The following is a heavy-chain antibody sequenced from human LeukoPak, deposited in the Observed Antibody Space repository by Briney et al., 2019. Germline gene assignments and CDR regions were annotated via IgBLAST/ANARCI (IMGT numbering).Heavy chain of an antibody. J-gene: IGHJ4*02. CDR3: ARVGYCSSTSCYTGRYFDY. Sequence: GSSVKVSCKASGGTFSSYAISWVRQAPGQGLEWMGGIIPIFGTANYAQKFQGRVTITADESTSTAYMELSSLRSEDTAVYYCARVGYCSSTSCYTGRYFDYWGQGTLVTVSS. CDR1: GGTFSSYA. D-gene: IGHD2-2*02. CDR2: IIPIFGTA. V-gene: IGHV1-69*01.